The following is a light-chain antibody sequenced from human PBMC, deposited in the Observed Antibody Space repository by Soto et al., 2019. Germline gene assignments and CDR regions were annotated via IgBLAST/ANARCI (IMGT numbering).Light chain of an antibody. Sequence: QSVLTQPPSASASLGASVKLTCTLSSGHSNNAIAWLQQQPGKSPRYLMKLTSDGTHNRGDGIPDRFSGSTSGAERHLIISSLQSEDEADYYCQAWGTGIGVFGGGTKLTV. CDR2: LTSDGTH. CDR1: SGHSNNA. V-gene: IGLV4-69*01. J-gene: IGLJ3*02. CDR3: QAWGTGIGV.